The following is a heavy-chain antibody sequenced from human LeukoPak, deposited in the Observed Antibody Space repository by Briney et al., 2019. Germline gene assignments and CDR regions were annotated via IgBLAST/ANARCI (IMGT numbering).Heavy chain of an antibody. CDR3: ARRPPYCSGGSCYSGAGGPSGY. CDR2: INPNSGGT. V-gene: IGHV1-2*02. Sequence: GASVKVSCKASGYTFTGYYMHWVRQAPGQGLEWMGWINPNSGGTNYAQKFQGRVTMTRDTSISTAYMELSRLRSDDTAVYYCARRPPYCSGGSCYSGAGGPSGYWGQGTLVTVSS. J-gene: IGHJ4*02. CDR1: GYTFTGYY. D-gene: IGHD2-15*01.